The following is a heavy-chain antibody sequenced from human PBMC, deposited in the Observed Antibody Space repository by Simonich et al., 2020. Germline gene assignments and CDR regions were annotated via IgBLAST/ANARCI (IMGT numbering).Heavy chain of an antibody. J-gene: IGHJ4*02. Sequence: EVQLVESGGGLVQPGGSLRLSCAASGFTFSSYWMRGVRQAPGKGLEWVANIKQDGSEKYNENSGKGRFTSSRDNAKNSLYLQMNSRRAEDTAVYYCARFRGRYFDWLFDYWGQGTLVTVSS. CDR3: ARFRGRYFDWLFDY. D-gene: IGHD3-9*01. CDR1: GFTFSSYW. CDR2: IKQDGSEK. V-gene: IGHV3-7*01.